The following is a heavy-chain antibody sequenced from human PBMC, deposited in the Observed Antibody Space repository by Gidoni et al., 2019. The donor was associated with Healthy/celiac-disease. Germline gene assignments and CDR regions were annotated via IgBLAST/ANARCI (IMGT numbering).Heavy chain of an antibody. V-gene: IGHV3-23*01. D-gene: IGHD2-21*02. J-gene: IGHJ4*02. Sequence: GSTYYADSVKGRFTISRDNSKNTLYLQMNSLRAEDTAVYYCAKGPGVVTAIRSGSFDYWGQGTLVTVSS. CDR3: AKGPGVVTAIRSGSFDY. CDR2: GST.